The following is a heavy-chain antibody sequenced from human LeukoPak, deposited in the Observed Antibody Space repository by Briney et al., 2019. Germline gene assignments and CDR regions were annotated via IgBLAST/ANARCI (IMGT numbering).Heavy chain of an antibody. Sequence: PETLSLTCAVYGGSFSGYYWSWIRQPPGKGLEWVGEINHSGSTNYNPSLKSRVTISVDTSKNQFSLKLSSVTAADTAVYYCASNGGYDSSVCWGQGTLVTVSS. V-gene: IGHV4-34*01. CDR2: INHSGST. CDR3: ASNGGYDSSVC. D-gene: IGHD3-22*01. CDR1: GGSFSGYY. J-gene: IGHJ4*02.